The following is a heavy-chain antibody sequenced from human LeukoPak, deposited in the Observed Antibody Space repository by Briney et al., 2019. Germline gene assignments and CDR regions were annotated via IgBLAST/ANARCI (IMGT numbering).Heavy chain of an antibody. Sequence: GGSLRLCCAASGFTFSSYSMNWVRQAPGKGLEWVSSISSSSSYIYYADSVKGRFTISRDNAKNSLYLQMNSLRAEDTAVYYCARAFLPELVPEDYWGQGTLVTVSS. CDR2: ISSSSSYI. CDR1: GFTFSSYS. CDR3: ARAFLPELVPEDY. D-gene: IGHD6-6*01. V-gene: IGHV3-21*01. J-gene: IGHJ4*02.